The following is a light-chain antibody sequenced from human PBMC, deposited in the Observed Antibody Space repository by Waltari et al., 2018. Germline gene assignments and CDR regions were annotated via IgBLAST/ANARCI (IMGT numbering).Light chain of an antibody. Sequence: QLVVTQSPSVSAALGASVKLTYTLTSGHRRNVIAWLPQHPEKGPGYLMKVNSDGSHRKGDEIPDRFSGSSSGAGRYLTISNVQAEDEADYYCETGGHGTWVFGGGTRLTVL. J-gene: IGLJ3*02. V-gene: IGLV4-69*01. CDR3: ETGGHGTWV. CDR1: SGHRRNV. CDR2: VNSDGSH.